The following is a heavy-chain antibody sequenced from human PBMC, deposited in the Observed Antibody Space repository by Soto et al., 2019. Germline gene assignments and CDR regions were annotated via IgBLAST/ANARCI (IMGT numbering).Heavy chain of an antibody. V-gene: IGHV3-23*01. D-gene: IGHD1-26*01. CDR3: AKDRGIEGSSVRAFDV. CDR2: LSGSAGIT. CDR1: GFTFSSHG. J-gene: IGHJ3*01. Sequence: LRLSCTASGFTFSSHGMNWVRQAPGKGLEWVSFLSGSAGITFYADSVKGRFTISRDNSKNTLYLQMNSLRAEDTAVYYCAKDRGIEGSSVRAFDVWGQGTMVTVSS.